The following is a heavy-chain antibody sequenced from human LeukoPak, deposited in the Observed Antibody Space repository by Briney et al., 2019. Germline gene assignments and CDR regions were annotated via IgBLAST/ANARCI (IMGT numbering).Heavy chain of an antibody. CDR3: AKDDAWLRYQY. Sequence: GRSLRLSCAASGFTFSVYAMHWVRQAPGKGLEWVAIISYDGSNKYYADSVKGRFTISRDNSKNTLDLQMNSLRAEDTAVYYCAKDDAWLRYQYWGQGTLVTVSS. CDR2: ISYDGSNK. D-gene: IGHD3-9*01. V-gene: IGHV3-30*04. CDR1: GFTFSVYA. J-gene: IGHJ4*02.